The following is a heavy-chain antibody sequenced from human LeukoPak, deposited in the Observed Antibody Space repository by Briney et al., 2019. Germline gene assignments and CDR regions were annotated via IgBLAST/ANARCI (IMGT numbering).Heavy chain of an antibody. D-gene: IGHD3-22*01. CDR2: INHSGST. CDR3: AGSPDSSSPMDV. J-gene: IGHJ6*02. V-gene: IGHV4-34*01. CDR1: GGSFRGYY. Sequence: PSETLSLTCAVYGGSFRGYYWSWIRQPPGKGLEWIGEINHSGSTNYNPSLKSRVTISVDTSKNQFSLKLSSVTAADTAVYYCAGSPDSSSPMDVWGQGTTVTVSS.